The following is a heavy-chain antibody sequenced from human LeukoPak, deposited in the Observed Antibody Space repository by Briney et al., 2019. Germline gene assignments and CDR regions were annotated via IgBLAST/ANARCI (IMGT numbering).Heavy chain of an antibody. V-gene: IGHV4-4*07. CDR1: GGSISSYY. Sequence: SETLSLTCTVSGGSISSYYWSWTRQPAGKGLEWIGRIYTSGSTNYNPSLKSRVTMSVDTSKNQFSLKLSSVTAADTAVYYCAREYGSSGWYYWFDPWGQGTLVTVSS. CDR2: IYTSGST. CDR3: AREYGSSGWYYWFDP. D-gene: IGHD6-19*01. J-gene: IGHJ5*02.